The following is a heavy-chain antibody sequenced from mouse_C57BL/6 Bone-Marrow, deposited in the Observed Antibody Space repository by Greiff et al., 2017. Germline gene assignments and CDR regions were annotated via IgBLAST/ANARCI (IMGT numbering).Heavy chain of an antibody. CDR2: ISSGGSYT. J-gene: IGHJ2*01. D-gene: IGHD2-3*01. CDR1: GFTFSSYG. Sequence: EVKLMESGGDLVKPGGSLKLSCAASGFTFSSYGMSWVRQTPDKRLEWVATISSGGSYTYYPDSVKGRFTISRDHAKNTLYLQMSSLKSEDTAMYYCARHEGMVTTFDYWGQGTTLTVSS. CDR3: ARHEGMVTTFDY. V-gene: IGHV5-6*01.